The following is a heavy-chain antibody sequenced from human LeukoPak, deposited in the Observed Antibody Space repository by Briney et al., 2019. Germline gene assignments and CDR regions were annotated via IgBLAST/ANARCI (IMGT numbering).Heavy chain of an antibody. CDR1: GFTFDNYA. CDR2: ISWIGGSI. CDR3: AKGPYCSGGSCYIWSGWFDP. D-gene: IGHD2-15*01. V-gene: IGHV3-9*01. J-gene: IGHJ5*02. Sequence: GRSLRLSCAASGFTFDNYAMHSVRQAPGKGLEWVSGISWIGGSIGYADSVKGRFTISRDNAKNSLYLQMNSLRAEDTALYYCAKGPYCSGGSCYIWSGWFDPWGQGTLVTVSS.